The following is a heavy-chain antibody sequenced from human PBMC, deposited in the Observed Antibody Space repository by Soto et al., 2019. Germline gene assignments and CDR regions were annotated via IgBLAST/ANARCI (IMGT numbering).Heavy chain of an antibody. J-gene: IGHJ4*02. CDR3: ARDSGYSGGYYFDY. CDR2: INPNSGGT. CDR1: GYTFTGYY. V-gene: IGHV1-2*04. Sequence: WASVKVSCKASGYTFTGYYMHWVRQAPGQGLEWLGWINPNSGGTNYAQKFQGWVTMTRDTSISTAYMELSRLRSDDTAGYYCARDSGYSGGYYFDYWGQGTLVTVSS. D-gene: IGHD1-26*01.